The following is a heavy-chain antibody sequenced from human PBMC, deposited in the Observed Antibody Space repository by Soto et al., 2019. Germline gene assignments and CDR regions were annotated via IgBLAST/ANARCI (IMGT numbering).Heavy chain of an antibody. CDR3: VYYYDSSGYYYFDY. V-gene: IGHV3-72*01. Sequence: EVQLVESGGGLVQPGGSLRLSCAASGFTFSDHYMDWVRQAPGKGLEWVGRTRNKANSYTTEYAASVKVRFTISRDDSKNSLYLQMNSLKTEDTAVYYCVYYYDSSGYYYFDYWGQGTLVTVSS. CDR2: TRNKANSYTT. CDR1: GFTFSDHY. D-gene: IGHD3-22*01. J-gene: IGHJ4*02.